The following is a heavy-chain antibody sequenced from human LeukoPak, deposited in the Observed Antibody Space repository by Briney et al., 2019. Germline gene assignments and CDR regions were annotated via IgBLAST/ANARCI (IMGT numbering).Heavy chain of an antibody. V-gene: IGHV4-38-2*02. D-gene: IGHD1-26*01. CDR2: IYHSGST. J-gene: IGHJ5*02. Sequence: SETLSLTCTVSGYSISSGYYWGWIRQPPGKGLEWIGSIYHSGSTYYNPSLKSRVTISVDTSKNQFYLKLSSVTAADTAVYYCARIGGSYWFDPWGQGTLVTVSS. CDR1: GYSISSGYY. CDR3: ARIGGSYWFDP.